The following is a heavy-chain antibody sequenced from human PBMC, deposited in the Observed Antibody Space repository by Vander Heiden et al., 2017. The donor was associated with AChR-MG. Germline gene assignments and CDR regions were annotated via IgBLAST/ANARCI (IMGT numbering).Heavy chain of an antibody. V-gene: IGHV3-23*01. CDR3: ARSMIRGVVAYGYGLDV. Sequence: EEQLLESGGGLVQPGGSLRLSCTGSGFQFSRFAMTLVLPAPGKGRGWGSIIGGSGNNIHYADSVKGRFTVSRDNSKNTLSLHVNSLRAEDTAVYYCARSMIRGVVAYGYGLDVWGRGTTVTVSS. J-gene: IGHJ6*02. CDR1: GFQFSRFA. CDR2: IGGSGNNI. D-gene: IGHD3-10*01.